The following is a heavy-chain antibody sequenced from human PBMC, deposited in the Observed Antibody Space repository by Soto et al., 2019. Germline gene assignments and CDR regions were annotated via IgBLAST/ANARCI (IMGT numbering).Heavy chain of an antibody. D-gene: IGHD1-1*01. J-gene: IGHJ4*02. CDR3: ARLEGLATISYYFDC. CDR1: DDSINSDKYY. Sequence: QLQLQESGPGLVKPSETLSRTCSVSDDSINSDKYYWGWIRQHPGKGLEWIGSIYYRGNAYYNPSLHTRVTISPDKAKSHFSLKMNSVTAADSAVYFCARLEGLATISYYFDCWGPGALVTVSS. V-gene: IGHV4-39*02. CDR2: IYYRGNA.